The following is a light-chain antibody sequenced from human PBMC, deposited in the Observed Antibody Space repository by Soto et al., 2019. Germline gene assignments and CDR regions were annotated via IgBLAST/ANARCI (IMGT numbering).Light chain of an antibody. Sequence: ILMSQSPSSLSASVGDRVTITCRASQDLDKWLAWYHQKPGRAPNLLIYKSSTLRQGVPSRFSGFGSGTAYILTITDLQHDDFATYSCQQYSAYWTFGQGTVVEMK. CDR1: QDLDKW. CDR2: KSS. J-gene: IGKJ1*01. CDR3: QQYSAYWT. V-gene: IGKV1-5*01.